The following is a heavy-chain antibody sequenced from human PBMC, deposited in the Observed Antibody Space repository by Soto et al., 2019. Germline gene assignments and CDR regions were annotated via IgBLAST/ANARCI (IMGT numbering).Heavy chain of an antibody. CDR2: IYSGGST. Sequence: GGSLRLSCAASGFTVNNNYMSWVRQAPGKGLEWVSVIYSGGSTYYVDSVKGRFTMSRDNSKNTVYLQMNSLRAEDTAVYYCARSPVGGRWFVGFGHWGLGTLVTVSS. V-gene: IGHV3-66*01. CDR3: ARSPVGGRWFVGFGH. J-gene: IGHJ5*02. D-gene: IGHD3-10*01. CDR1: GFTVNNNY.